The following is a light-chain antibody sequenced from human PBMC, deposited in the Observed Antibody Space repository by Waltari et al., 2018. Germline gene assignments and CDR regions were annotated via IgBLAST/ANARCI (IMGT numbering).Light chain of an antibody. CDR1: QSVNRW. Sequence: DIQMTQSPSTLSASVGDRVTITCRASQSVNRWLAWYQQTPGKAPKLLISKASALQNGVAPRFSGGGSGTEFTLTISNLQPDDSSAYYCQQYEAFPVTFGHGTKVEIK. CDR3: QQYEAFPVT. V-gene: IGKV1-5*03. J-gene: IGKJ1*01. CDR2: KAS.